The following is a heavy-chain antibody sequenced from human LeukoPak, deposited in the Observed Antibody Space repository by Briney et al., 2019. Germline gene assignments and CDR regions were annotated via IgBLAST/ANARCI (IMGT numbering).Heavy chain of an antibody. CDR2: INLDGSVR. D-gene: IGHD3-22*01. CDR3: ATSDDSSGSD. Sequence: GGSLRLSCAASGFTFSGYWMSWVRQAPGKGLEWVANINLDGSVRHYVDSARGRFTISRDNAKNSLYLQMNSLRAEDTALYYCATSDDSSGSDWGQGTPVTVSS. V-gene: IGHV3-7*01. CDR1: GFTFSGYW. J-gene: IGHJ4*02.